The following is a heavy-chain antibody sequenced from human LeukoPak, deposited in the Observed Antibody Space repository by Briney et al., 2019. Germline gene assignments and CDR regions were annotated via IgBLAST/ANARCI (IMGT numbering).Heavy chain of an antibody. J-gene: IGHJ3*02. V-gene: IGHV1-69*05. D-gene: IGHD1-1*01. CDR1: GGTFSSYA. Sequence: SVKVSCKASGGTFSSYAISWVRQAPGQGLEWMGGIIHIFGTANYAQKFQGRVTITTDESTSTAYMELSSLRSEDTAVYYCARDAQLETIAFDIWGQGTMVTVSS. CDR3: ARDAQLETIAFDI. CDR2: IIHIFGTA.